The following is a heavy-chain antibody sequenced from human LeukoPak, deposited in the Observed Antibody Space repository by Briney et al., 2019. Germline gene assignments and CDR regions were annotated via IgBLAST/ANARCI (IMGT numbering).Heavy chain of an antibody. CDR2: IYYSGST. Sequence: SETLSLTCTVSGGSISSSSYYWGWIRQPPGKGLEWIGSIYYSGSTYYNPSLKSRVTISVDTSKNQFSLKLSSMTAADTAVYYCARHGRGYSYGKIDYWGQGTLVTVSS. CDR1: GGSISSSSYY. V-gene: IGHV4-39*01. D-gene: IGHD5-18*01. J-gene: IGHJ4*02. CDR3: ARHGRGYSYGKIDY.